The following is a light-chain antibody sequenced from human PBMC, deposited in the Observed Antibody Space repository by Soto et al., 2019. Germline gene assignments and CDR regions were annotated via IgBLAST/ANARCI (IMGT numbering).Light chain of an antibody. J-gene: IGKJ1*01. Sequence: DIGMTQSPSPRPAFVGARSPIAGRAAHSFSTWLAWYQQKPGKAPNLRIYPAPTLESGAPSRCSGSAPGTEFTLTISSLQPDDFATYYCQQYNSYWTFGQGTKVEIK. V-gene: IGKV1-5*01. CDR3: QQYNSYWT. CDR2: PAP. CDR1: HSFSTW.